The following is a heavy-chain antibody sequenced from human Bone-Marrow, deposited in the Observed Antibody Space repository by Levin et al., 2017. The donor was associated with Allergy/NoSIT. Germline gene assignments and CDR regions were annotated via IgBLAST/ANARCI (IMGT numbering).Heavy chain of an antibody. CDR3: ARGKQDGLVDWFDP. Sequence: QSGESLKISCAASGFVFRNYAMMWVRQAPGKGLEWISSITGSATGSASYYADFVKGRFTISRDNSRDTLYLQLGSLRVEDTALYYCARGKQDGLVDWFDPWGQGTLVTVSP. CDR2: ITGSATGS. D-gene: IGHD2-15*01. J-gene: IGHJ5*02. V-gene: IGHV3-23*01. CDR1: GFVFRNYA.